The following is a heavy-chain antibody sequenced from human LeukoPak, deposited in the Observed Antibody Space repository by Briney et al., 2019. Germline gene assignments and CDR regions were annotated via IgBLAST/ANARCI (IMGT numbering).Heavy chain of an antibody. D-gene: IGHD6-13*01. CDR3: AKDAAAAGSAYYFEY. CDR2: ISGSGGIT. Sequence: GGSLRLSCAASGFTFSNYAMSWVRQAPGKGLEWVSVISGSGGITYYEDSVKGRFTISRDNSKNTLYLQMNSLRADDTAIYYCAKDAAAAGSAYYFEYWGRGTLVTVSS. CDR1: GFTFSNYA. J-gene: IGHJ4*02. V-gene: IGHV3-23*01.